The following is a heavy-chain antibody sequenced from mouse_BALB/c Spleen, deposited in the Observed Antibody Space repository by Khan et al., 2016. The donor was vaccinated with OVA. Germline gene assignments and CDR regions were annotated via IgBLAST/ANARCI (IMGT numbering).Heavy chain of an antibody. J-gene: IGHJ2*01. CDR1: GYSIASDYA. Sequence: EVQLQESGPGLVKPSQSLSLTCTATGYSIASDYAWYWIRQFPGNKLEWMGFISYSGNTNYNPSLKSRISITRDTSKNQFFLQLNSVTSEDTATDYCARVYGGDFDYWGQGTTLTVSS. CDR2: ISYSGNT. V-gene: IGHV3-2*02. CDR3: ARVYGGDFDY. D-gene: IGHD1-1*01.